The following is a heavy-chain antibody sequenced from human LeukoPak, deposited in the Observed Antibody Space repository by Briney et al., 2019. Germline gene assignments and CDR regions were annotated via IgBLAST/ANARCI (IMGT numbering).Heavy chain of an antibody. CDR2: MEHDGTIK. CDR3: ATNSAYGSYLDS. V-gene: IGHV3-30*02. J-gene: IGHJ4*02. D-gene: IGHD6-25*01. CDR1: GFNFRGYG. Sequence: PGGSLRLSCETSGFNFRGYGLHWARQTPGKGLQWLAFMEHDGTIKYFSDSVEGRFTISRDNSQNTLFLQLNSLRIEDTAVYYCATNSAYGSYLDSWGQGTLVTVSS.